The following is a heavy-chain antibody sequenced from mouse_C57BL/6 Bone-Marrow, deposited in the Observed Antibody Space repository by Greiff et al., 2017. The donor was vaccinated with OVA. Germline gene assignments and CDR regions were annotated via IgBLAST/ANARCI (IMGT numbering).Heavy chain of an antibody. Sequence: QVQLQQSGAELAKPGASVKLSCKASGYTFTSYWMHWVKQRPGQGLEWIGYINPSSGYTKYNQKFKDKATLTADKSSSTAYMQLSSLTYEDSAVYYCARTYYSNQGYFDVWGTGTTVTVSS. J-gene: IGHJ1*03. CDR3: ARTYYSNQGYFDV. D-gene: IGHD2-5*01. CDR2: INPSSGYT. CDR1: GYTFTSYW. V-gene: IGHV1-7*01.